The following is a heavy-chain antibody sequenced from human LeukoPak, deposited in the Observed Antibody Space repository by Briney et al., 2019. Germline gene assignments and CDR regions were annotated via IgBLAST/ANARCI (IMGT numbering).Heavy chain of an antibody. CDR1: GFTFSNSL. CDR3: ARDRVGYNY. Sequence: GGSLRLSCAASGFTFSNSLMHWVRQVPGKRLVWVARIDTDGSTTHYADSVKGRFTISRDNAKNTLYLQMNSLRAEDTAVYYCARDRVGYNYWGQGTLVTVSS. D-gene: IGHD5-24*01. V-gene: IGHV3-74*01. CDR2: IDTDGSTT. J-gene: IGHJ4*02.